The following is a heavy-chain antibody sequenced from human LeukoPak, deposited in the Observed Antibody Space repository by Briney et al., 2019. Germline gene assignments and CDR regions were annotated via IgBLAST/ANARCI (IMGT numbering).Heavy chain of an antibody. D-gene: IGHD5-18*01. CDR3: ARGYRPFDS. V-gene: IGHV3-48*01. CDR1: GFTFSSYT. J-gene: IGHJ5*01. Sequence: GGSLRFSCAASGFTFSSYTLSWVRQAPGEGLEWVSYISTGSDTLYYAASVKGRFTISRDDDKNLVYLQMNSLRAEDTGVYFCARGYRPFDSWGQGTLATTSS. CDR2: ISTGSDTL.